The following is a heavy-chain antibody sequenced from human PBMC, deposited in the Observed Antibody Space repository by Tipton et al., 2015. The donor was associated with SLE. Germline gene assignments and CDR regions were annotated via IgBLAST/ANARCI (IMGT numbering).Heavy chain of an antibody. CDR1: GGSFSGYY. V-gene: IGHV4-34*01. Sequence: LSLTCAVYGGSFSGYYWSWIRQPPGKGLEWIGEINHSGSTNYNPSLKSRVTISVDTSKNQFSLKLSSVTAADTAVYYCAICSGSYYRGAFDIWGQGTMVTVSS. D-gene: IGHD1-26*01. CDR2: INHSGST. J-gene: IGHJ3*02. CDR3: AICSGSYYRGAFDI.